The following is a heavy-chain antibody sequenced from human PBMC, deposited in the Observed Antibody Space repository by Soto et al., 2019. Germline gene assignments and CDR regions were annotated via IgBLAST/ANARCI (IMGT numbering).Heavy chain of an antibody. CDR1: GYSISSGYY. V-gene: IGHV4-38-2*02. CDR2: IYHSGST. D-gene: IGHD2-21*02. J-gene: IGHJ6*02. CDR3: ARDEEVDCGSDCYSYYYYGMDV. Sequence: SETLSLTCTVSGYSISSGYYWGWIRQPPGKGLEWIGSIYHSGSTYYNPSLKSRVTISVDTSKNQFSLKMSYVTAADTAVYYCARDEEVDCGSDCYSYYYYGMDVWGQGTTVTVSS.